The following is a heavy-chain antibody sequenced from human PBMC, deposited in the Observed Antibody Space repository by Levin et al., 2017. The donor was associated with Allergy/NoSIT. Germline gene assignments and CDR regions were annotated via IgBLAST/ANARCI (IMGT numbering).Heavy chain of an antibody. CDR2: INPNSGGT. CDR3: ASGRYDYVCDHERGNYLDY. Sequence: ASVKVSCKASGYTFTNCYMHWVRQAPGQGLEWMVWINPNSGGTNYAQKFQGRVTMTRDTSISTAYMELGRLTSDDTALYYCASGRYDYVCDHERGNYLDYWGQGTLVTVSS. D-gene: IGHD3-16*01. CDR1: GYTFTNCY. J-gene: IGHJ4*02. V-gene: IGHV1-2*02.